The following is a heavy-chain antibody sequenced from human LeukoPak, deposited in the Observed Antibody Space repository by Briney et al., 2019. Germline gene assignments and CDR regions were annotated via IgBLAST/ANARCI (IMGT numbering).Heavy chain of an antibody. CDR3: ARVGGYGDPIEY. CDR1: GGSISSYY. Sequence: SGTLSLTCTVAGGSISSYYWSWIRQPPGKGLEWIGYIYYSGSTNYNPSLKSRVTISVDTSKNQFSLKLSSVTAADTAVYYCARVGGYGDPIEYWGEGTLVTVSS. CDR2: IYYSGST. J-gene: IGHJ4*02. V-gene: IGHV4-59*01. D-gene: IGHD4-17*01.